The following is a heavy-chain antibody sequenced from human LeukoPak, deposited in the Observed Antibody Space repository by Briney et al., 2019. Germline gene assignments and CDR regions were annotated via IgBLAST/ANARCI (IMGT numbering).Heavy chain of an antibody. D-gene: IGHD3-22*01. V-gene: IGHV4-59*01. J-gene: IGHJ4*02. Sequence: KPSETLSLTCTVSGGSNSSYYWSWIRQPPGKGLEWIGYIYHSGSTNYNPSLKSRVTISVDTSKNQFSLKLSSVTAADTAVYYCARDYYDSSGYYPGGYDYWGQGTLVTVSS. CDR2: IYHSGST. CDR1: GGSNSSYY. CDR3: ARDYYDSSGYYPGGYDY.